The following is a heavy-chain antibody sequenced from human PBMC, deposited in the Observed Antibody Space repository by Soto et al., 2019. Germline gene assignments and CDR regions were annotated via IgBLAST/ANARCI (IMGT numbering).Heavy chain of an antibody. CDR2: IYYSGST. CDR3: GRVPDR. CDR1: GASISSSPYY. D-gene: IGHD2-2*01. Sequence: SETLSLTCSVSGASISSSPYYWNWIRQPPGKGLEWIATIYYSGSTYYNPSLKSRVTISVDTSQNQFSLKLSSVTAADTAVYYCGRVPDRWGQGTLVTVSS. V-gene: IGHV4-39*01. J-gene: IGHJ5*02.